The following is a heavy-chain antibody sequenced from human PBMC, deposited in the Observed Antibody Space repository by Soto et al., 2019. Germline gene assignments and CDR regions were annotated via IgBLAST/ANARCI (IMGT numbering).Heavy chain of an antibody. CDR2: IYYSGST. CDR1: GGSISSYY. D-gene: IGHD6-19*01. J-gene: IGHJ6*02. Sequence: SETLSLTCTVSGGSISSYYWSWIRQPPGKGLEWIGYIYYSGSTNYNPSLKSRVTISVDTSKNQFSLKLSSVTAADTAVYYCARGAAVAGDYYGMDVWGQGTTVTVSS. V-gene: IGHV4-59*01. CDR3: ARGAAVAGDYYGMDV.